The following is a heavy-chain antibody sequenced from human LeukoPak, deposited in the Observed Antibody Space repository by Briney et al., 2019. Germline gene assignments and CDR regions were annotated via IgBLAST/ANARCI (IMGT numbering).Heavy chain of an antibody. CDR1: GSTFSSYW. V-gene: IGHV3-7*01. CDR3: ARRPLTMVRGPYYFDY. Sequence: PGGSLRLSCAASGSTFSSYWMSWVRQAPGKGLEWVANIKQDGSEKYYVDSVKGRFTIPRDNAKNSLYLQMNSLRAEDTAVYYCARRPLTMVRGPYYFDYWGQGTLVTVSS. CDR2: IKQDGSEK. D-gene: IGHD3-10*01. J-gene: IGHJ4*02.